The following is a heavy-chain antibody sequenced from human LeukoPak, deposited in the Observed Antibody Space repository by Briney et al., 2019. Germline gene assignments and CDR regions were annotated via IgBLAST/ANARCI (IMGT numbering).Heavy chain of an antibody. V-gene: IGHV4-4*07. CDR1: GGSISSYY. Sequence: SETLSLTCTVSGGSISSYYWSWIRQPAGKGLEWIGRIYTSGSTNYNPSLKSRVTMSVDTSKNQFSLKLSSVTAADTAVYYCARHNAVGATNLLPYYFDYWGQGTLVTVSS. J-gene: IGHJ4*02. D-gene: IGHD1-26*01. CDR2: IYTSGST. CDR3: ARHNAVGATNLLPYYFDY.